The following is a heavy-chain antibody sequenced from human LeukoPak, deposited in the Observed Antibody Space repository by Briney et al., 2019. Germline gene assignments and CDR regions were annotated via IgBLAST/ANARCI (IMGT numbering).Heavy chain of an antibody. J-gene: IGHJ1*01. V-gene: IGHV4-34*01. D-gene: IGHD6-19*01. CDR3: AGGIGEDSSGWYIYFQH. CDR2: INHSGST. CDR1: GGSFSGYY. Sequence: SETLSLTCAVYGGSFSGYYWSWIRQPPGKGLEWIGEINHSGSTNYNPSLKSRVTISVDTSKNQFSLKLSSVTAADTAVYYCAGGIGEDSSGWYIYFQHWGQGTLVTVSS.